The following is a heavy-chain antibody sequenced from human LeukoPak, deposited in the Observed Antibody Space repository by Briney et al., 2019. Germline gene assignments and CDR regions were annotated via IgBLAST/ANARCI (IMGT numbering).Heavy chain of an antibody. CDR1: GYTFTSYG. V-gene: IGHV1-18*01. D-gene: IGHD5-12*01. CDR3: ASGYREATMSDFDY. Sequence: ASVKVSCKASGYTFTSYGIRWVRQAPGQGLEWMGWISAYNGNTNYAQKLQGRVTMTTDTSTSTAYMELRSLRSDDTAVYYCASGYREATMSDFDYWGQGTLVTVSS. J-gene: IGHJ4*02. CDR2: ISAYNGNT.